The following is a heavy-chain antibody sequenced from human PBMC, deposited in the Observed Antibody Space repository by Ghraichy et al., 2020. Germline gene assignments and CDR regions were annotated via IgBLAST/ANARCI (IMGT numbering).Heavy chain of an antibody. J-gene: IGHJ3*02. V-gene: IGHV4-30-2*01. CDR2: IYHSGTT. CDR1: NGSINSGSFS. Sequence: TLSLTCAVSNGSINSGSFSWSWIRQPPGKGLEWIGYIYHSGTTYYNPSLKSRVTVSLDDSKNQFSLRLNSVTAADTAVYYCASAPYDDDGFYDDGFDIWGQGTMFTVSS. CDR3: ASAPYDDDGFYDDGFDI. D-gene: IGHD3-22*01.